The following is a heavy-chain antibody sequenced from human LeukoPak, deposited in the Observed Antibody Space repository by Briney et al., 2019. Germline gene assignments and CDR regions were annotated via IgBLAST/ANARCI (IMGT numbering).Heavy chain of an antibody. CDR2: IFYSGNT. V-gene: IGHV4-30-4*01. J-gene: IGHJ4*02. D-gene: IGHD6-19*01. CDR1: GGSISCGDYY. Sequence: PSQTLSLTCTVSGGSISCGDYYWSWIRQPPGKGLKWIGYIFYSGNTYYNPSLKSRVPISVDTSKNRFSLKLSSVTAADTAVYYCARAYGYSTGWYLSDWGQGTLVTVSS. CDR3: ARAYGYSTGWYLSD.